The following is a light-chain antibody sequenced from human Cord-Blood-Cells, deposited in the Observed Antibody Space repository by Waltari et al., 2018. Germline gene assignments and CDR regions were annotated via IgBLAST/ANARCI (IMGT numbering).Light chain of an antibody. CDR3: QKYNSAPLT. CDR1: QGISNY. V-gene: IGKV1-27*01. CDR2: AAS. Sequence: DIPTTKSPSSLSASVGDRVTITCRATQGISNYLACYQQKPGKVPKLLIYAASTLQSGVPSRFSGSGSGTDFTLTISSLQPEDVATYYCQKYNSAPLTFGGGTKVEIK. J-gene: IGKJ4*01.